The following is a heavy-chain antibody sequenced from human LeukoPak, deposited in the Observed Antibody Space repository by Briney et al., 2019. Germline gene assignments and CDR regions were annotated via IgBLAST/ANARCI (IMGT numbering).Heavy chain of an antibody. Sequence: SETLSLTCTVSGGSISSYYWSWIRQPPGKGLEWIGYIYYSGSTNYNPSLKSRVTISVDTSKNQFSLKLSSVTAADTAVYYCARRFDPWGQGALVTVSS. CDR3: ARRFDP. V-gene: IGHV4-59*01. CDR1: GGSISSYY. J-gene: IGHJ5*02. CDR2: IYYSGST.